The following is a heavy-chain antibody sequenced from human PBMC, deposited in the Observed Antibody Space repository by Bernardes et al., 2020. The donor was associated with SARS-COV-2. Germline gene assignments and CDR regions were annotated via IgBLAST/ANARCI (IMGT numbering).Heavy chain of an antibody. CDR2: ISPLFGTT. V-gene: IGHV1-69*13. CDR3: ARSGTYPDAFDI. CDR1: GHTFTSYA. D-gene: IGHD1-26*01. J-gene: IGHJ3*02. Sequence: SVKVSCKTSGHTFTSYAVIWVRQAPGQGLECMGGISPLFGTTNYAQNFQGRVTIAADESTSTVYMELSSLRSEDTAMYYCARSGTYPDAFDIWGQGTMVTVSS.